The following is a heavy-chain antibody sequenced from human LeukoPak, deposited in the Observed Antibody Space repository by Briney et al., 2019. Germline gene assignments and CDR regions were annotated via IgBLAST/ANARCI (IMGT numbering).Heavy chain of an antibody. Sequence: GGSLRLSCAASGFTFCSYSMDWVRQAQGQGLEWVSSISSSSSYIYYADSVKGRFTISRDNAKNSLYLQMNSLRAEDTAVYYCARDISLRTTPYYFDYWGQGTLVTVSS. J-gene: IGHJ4*02. CDR2: ISSSSSYI. D-gene: IGHD4-17*01. CDR1: GFTFCSYS. V-gene: IGHV3-21*01. CDR3: ARDISLRTTPYYFDY.